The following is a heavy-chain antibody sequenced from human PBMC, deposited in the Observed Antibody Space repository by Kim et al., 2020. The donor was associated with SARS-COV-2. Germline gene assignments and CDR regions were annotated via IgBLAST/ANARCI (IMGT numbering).Heavy chain of an antibody. CDR3: ARSGQLSYYYYGMDV. Sequence: VSVKSRITINPDTSKNQFSLQLNSVTPEDTAVYYCARSGQLSYYYYGMDVWGQGTTVTVSS. D-gene: IGHD1-1*01. J-gene: IGHJ6*02. V-gene: IGHV6-1*01.